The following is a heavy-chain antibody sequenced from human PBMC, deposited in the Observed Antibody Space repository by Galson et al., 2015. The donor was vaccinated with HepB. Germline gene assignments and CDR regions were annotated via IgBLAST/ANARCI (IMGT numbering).Heavy chain of an antibody. V-gene: IGHV4-31*03. J-gene: IGHJ4*02. CDR2: IYYSGST. Sequence: TLSLTCTVSGGSISSGGYYWSWIRQHPGKGLEWIGYIYYSGSTYYNPSLKSRVTISVDTSKNQFSLKLTSVTAADTAVYYCARGGSRGGDGYNTFDYWGQGALVTVSS. D-gene: IGHD5-24*01. CDR1: GGSISSGGYY. CDR3: ARGGSRGGDGYNTFDY.